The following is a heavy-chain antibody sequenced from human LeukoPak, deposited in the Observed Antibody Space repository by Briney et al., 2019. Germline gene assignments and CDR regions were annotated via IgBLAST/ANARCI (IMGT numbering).Heavy chain of an antibody. J-gene: IGHJ5*02. CDR3: AREEGTQPYNWFDP. CDR1: GGSISSGDYY. V-gene: IGHV4-30-4*01. Sequence: PSQTLSLTCTVSGGSISSGDYYWSWIRQPPGKGLEWIGYIYYSGSTYYNPSLKSRVTISVDTSKNQFSLKLSSVTAADTAVYYCAREEGTQPYNWFDPWGQGTLVTVSS. D-gene: IGHD1-1*01. CDR2: IYYSGST.